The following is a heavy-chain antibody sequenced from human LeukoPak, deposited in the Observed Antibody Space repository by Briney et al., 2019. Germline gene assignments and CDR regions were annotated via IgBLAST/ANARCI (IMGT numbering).Heavy chain of an antibody. J-gene: IGHJ3*02. V-gene: IGHV1-2*02. CDR1: GYTFTGYY. CDR2: INPNSGGT. CDR3: AREEAVAGNAFDS. Sequence: ASVKVSCKASGYTFTGYYMHWVRQAPGQGLEWMGWINPNSGGTNYAQKFQGRVTMTRDTSISTAYMELSRLRSDDTAVYYCAREEAVAGNAFDSWGQGTMGTVSS. D-gene: IGHD6-19*01.